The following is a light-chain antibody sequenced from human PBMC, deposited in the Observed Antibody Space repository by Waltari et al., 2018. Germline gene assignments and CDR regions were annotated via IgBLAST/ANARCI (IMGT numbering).Light chain of an antibody. V-gene: IGLV2-8*01. CDR1: SSDVGGYHS. CDR2: AVS. Sequence: QSALTQPPSASGSPGQSVTISCTGTSSDVGGYHSVSWYKQHPGKAPKLMIYAVSKRPSGVPDRFSGSKSGNTASLTVSGLQAEDEADYYCSSYAGSNNYVVFGGGTKLTVL. CDR3: SSYAGSNNYVV. J-gene: IGLJ2*01.